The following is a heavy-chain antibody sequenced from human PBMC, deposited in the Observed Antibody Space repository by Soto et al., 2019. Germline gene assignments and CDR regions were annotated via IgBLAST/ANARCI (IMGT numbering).Heavy chain of an antibody. D-gene: IGHD3-9*01. J-gene: IGHJ4*02. Sequence: PSETLSLTCTVSGGSISSYYWSWIRQPPGKGLEWIGYIYYSGSTNYNPSLKSRVTISVDTSKNQFSLKLNSMTAADTAVYYCARGMAEEQIFYYFDYWGQGALVTVSS. CDR2: IYYSGST. CDR1: GGSISSYY. CDR3: ARGMAEEQIFYYFDY. V-gene: IGHV4-59*08.